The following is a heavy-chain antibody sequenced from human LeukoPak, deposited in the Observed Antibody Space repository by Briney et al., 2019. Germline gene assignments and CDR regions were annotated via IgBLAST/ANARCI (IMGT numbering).Heavy chain of an antibody. CDR3: ARGGPYGSSELLSAPSNDLDY. D-gene: IGHD3-10*01. CDR2: INPSGGST. J-gene: IGHJ4*02. V-gene: IGHV1-46*01. Sequence: ASVKVSCKASGYTFTSYYMHWVRQAPGQGLEWMGIINPSGGSTSYAQKFQGRVTMTRDTSTSTVYMELSSLRSDDTAVYYCARGGPYGSSELLSAPSNDLDYWGQGTLVTVSS. CDR1: GYTFTSYY.